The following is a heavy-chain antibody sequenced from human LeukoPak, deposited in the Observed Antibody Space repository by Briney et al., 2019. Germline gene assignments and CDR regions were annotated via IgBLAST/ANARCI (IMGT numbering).Heavy chain of an antibody. Sequence: ASVKVSCKASGYTFTNYGITWVRQAPGQGLEWMGWISPYNGNTYYAQNLQGRVTMTTDTSTSTAYMELRSLRSDDTAVYCCARGGLGYCSAGSCPANWFDPWGQGTLVTVSS. J-gene: IGHJ5*02. V-gene: IGHV1-18*04. CDR1: GYTFTNYG. D-gene: IGHD2-15*01. CDR3: ARGGLGYCSAGSCPANWFDP. CDR2: ISPYNGNT.